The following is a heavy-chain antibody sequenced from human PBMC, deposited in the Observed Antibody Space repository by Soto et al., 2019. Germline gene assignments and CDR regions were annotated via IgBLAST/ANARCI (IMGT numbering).Heavy chain of an antibody. V-gene: IGHV4-30-4*01. CDR1: GASVTSGENY. CDR2: VYDSGIT. Sequence: QVQLQESGPGLVKPSQTLSLACSVSGASVTSGENYWSWVRQSPGKGLEWIGYVYDSGITYYTPDLRSQITLSLNRPNNKAALKLSSVTAADTAVYFCFRKLAPGYSGNVWGPVTMVTVSS. J-gene: IGHJ3*01. CDR3: FRKLAPGYSGNV. D-gene: IGHD5-18*01.